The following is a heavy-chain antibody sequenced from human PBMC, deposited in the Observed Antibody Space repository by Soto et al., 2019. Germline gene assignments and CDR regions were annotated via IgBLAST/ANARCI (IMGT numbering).Heavy chain of an antibody. V-gene: IGHV3-23*01. CDR1: GFTFSSYA. CDR3: ARGYCSGSTCYSGGY. Sequence: PGGSLRLSCAASGFTFSSYAMSWVRQAPGKGLEWVSAISGSGGSTYYADSVKGRFTVSRDNAKGSLYLQMNSLRAADTAVYYCARGYCSGSTCYSGGYWGQGTLVTVSS. D-gene: IGHD2-15*01. CDR2: ISGSGGST. J-gene: IGHJ4*02.